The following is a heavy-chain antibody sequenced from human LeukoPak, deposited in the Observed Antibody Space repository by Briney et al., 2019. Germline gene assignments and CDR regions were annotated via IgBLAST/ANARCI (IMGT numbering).Heavy chain of an antibody. Sequence: GGSLRLSCAASGFTFSSYWMSWVRQAPGKGLEWVANIKQDGSENYYVDSVKGRFTISRDNAKNSLYLQMNSLRAEDTAVYYCARGTRYYYYYYGMDVWGQGTTVTVSS. J-gene: IGHJ6*02. CDR2: IKQDGSEN. CDR3: ARGTRYYYYYYGMDV. D-gene: IGHD1-14*01. CDR1: GFTFSSYW. V-gene: IGHV3-7*01.